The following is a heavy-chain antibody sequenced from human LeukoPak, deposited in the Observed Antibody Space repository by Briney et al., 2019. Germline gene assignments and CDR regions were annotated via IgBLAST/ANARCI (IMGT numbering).Heavy chain of an antibody. Sequence: GGSLRLSCAASGFTFNYYWMSWVRQAPGKGLEWVANIKQDGSETYYVDSVKGRFTISRDNAKNSLFLQMNSLRGEDPALYYCARDKSGTMMRGVKITYYYSMDGWGKGTTVTICS. J-gene: IGHJ6*03. CDR3: ARDKSGTMMRGVKITYYYSMDG. D-gene: IGHD3-10*01. CDR2: IKQDGSET. CDR1: GFTFNYYW. V-gene: IGHV3-7*01.